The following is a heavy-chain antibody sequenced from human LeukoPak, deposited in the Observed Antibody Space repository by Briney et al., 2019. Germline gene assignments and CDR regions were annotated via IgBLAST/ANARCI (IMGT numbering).Heavy chain of an antibody. D-gene: IGHD3-10*01. Sequence: GGSLRLSCAASGFTFSTYGMTWVRQAPERGLEWVSGISGRGYKTYYADSVKGRFTISRDNAKNSLYLQMDSLRAEDTAVYYCARPTRPWRAGGDDAFDIWGQGTMVTVSS. V-gene: IGHV3-21*01. CDR1: GFTFSTYG. J-gene: IGHJ3*02. CDR2: ISGRGYKT. CDR3: ARPTRPWRAGGDDAFDI.